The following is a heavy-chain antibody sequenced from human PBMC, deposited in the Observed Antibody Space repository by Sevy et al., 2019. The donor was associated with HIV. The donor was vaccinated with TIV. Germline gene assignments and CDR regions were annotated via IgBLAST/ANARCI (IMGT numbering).Heavy chain of an antibody. D-gene: IGHD2-8*01. J-gene: IGHJ4*02. CDR2: ISGTGDHT. V-gene: IGHV3-23*01. CDR1: GFTFSSFA. Sequence: GGSLRLSCAASGFTFSSFAMGWVRQAPGKGLDWISVISGTGDHTYYADSVKGRFTISRENSKNTLFLQMNSLRAEDTAIFYCAKKMGGGSGMAFLVDYWGQGTLVTVSS. CDR3: AKKMGGGSGMAFLVDY.